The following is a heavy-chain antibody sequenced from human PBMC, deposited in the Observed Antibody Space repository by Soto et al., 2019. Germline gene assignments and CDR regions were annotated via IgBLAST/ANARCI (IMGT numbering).Heavy chain of an antibody. CDR1: GYPYTNSY. CDR2: IHHNTGGT. J-gene: IGHJ6*02. D-gene: IGHD6-19*01. CDR3: ASDFRTRGWFRQAGNFAMDV. Sequence: QVQLVQSGAEVRKPGASVKVSCKASGYPYTNSYMHWVRQAPGQGLEWMGWIHHNTGGTNYAQKFQGRVTMTRDTSVSTVYMELNRLTSDDTAIYFCASDFRTRGWFRQAGNFAMDVWGQGTMVTVS. V-gene: IGHV1-2*02.